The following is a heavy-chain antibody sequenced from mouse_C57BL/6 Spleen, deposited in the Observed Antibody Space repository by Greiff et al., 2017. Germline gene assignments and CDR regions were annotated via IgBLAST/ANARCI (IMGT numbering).Heavy chain of an antibody. Sequence: VQLQQSGPELVKPGASVKISCKASGYTFTDYYMNWVKQSHGKSLEWIGDINPNNGGTSYNQKFKGKATLTVDKSSSTAYMELRSLTSEDSAVYYCAKSYPGDYWGQGTTLTVSS. J-gene: IGHJ2*01. D-gene: IGHD2-10*01. CDR1: GYTFTDYY. V-gene: IGHV1-26*01. CDR3: AKSYPGDY. CDR2: INPNNGGT.